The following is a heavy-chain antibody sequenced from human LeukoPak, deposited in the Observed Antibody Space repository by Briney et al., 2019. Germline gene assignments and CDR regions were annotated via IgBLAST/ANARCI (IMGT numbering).Heavy chain of an antibody. CDR3: ARGPIRCSGGSCYSRNYYYGMDV. J-gene: IGHJ6*02. V-gene: IGHV4-34*01. Sequence: SETLSLTCAVYGGSFSGYYWSWIRQPPGKGLEWIGEINHSGSTNYNPSLKSRVTISVDTSKNQFSLKLSSVTAADTAVYYCARGPIRCSGGSCYSRNYYYGMDVWGQGTTVTVYS. CDR2: INHSGST. D-gene: IGHD2-15*01. CDR1: GGSFSGYY.